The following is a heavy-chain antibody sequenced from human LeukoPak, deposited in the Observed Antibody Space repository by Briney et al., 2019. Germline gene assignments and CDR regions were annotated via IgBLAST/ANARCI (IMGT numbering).Heavy chain of an antibody. CDR2: INHNGST. V-gene: IGHV4-34*01. CDR3: ARGQPPYLVSEVVPAATRWFDP. D-gene: IGHD2-2*03. Sequence: PSETLSLTCAVYGVSFSGYYWSWIRQPPGKGLEWIGEINHNGSTNYNPSLKSRVTISVDTSKNQFSLKLSSVTAADTAVYYCARGQPPYLVSEVVPAATRWFDPWGQGTLVTVSS. J-gene: IGHJ5*02. CDR1: GVSFSGYY.